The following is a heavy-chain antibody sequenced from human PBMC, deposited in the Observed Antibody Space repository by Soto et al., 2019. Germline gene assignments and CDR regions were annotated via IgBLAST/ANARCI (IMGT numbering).Heavy chain of an antibody. CDR2: IYYSGST. V-gene: IGHV4-59*01. J-gene: IGHJ5*02. D-gene: IGHD3-3*01. CDR3: ARAPYHDFWSGYSDWFDP. Sequence: PSETLSLTCTVSGGSISSYYWSWIRQPPGKGLEWIGYIYYSGSTNYNPSLKSRVTISVDTSKNQFSLKLSSVTAADTAVYYCARAPYHDFWSGYSDWFDPWGQGTLVTVSS. CDR1: GGSISSYY.